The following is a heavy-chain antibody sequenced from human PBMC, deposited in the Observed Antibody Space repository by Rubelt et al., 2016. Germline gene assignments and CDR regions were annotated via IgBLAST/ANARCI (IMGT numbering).Heavy chain of an antibody. CDR1: GFTISSYW. D-gene: IGHD1-14*01. CDR2: IKQGGSEK. Sequence: EVQLVESGGGLVQPGGSLRLSCAASGFTISSYWMTWVRQAPGKGLEWVANIKQGGSEKYYVDSVRGRFTISRDDAENSLYLQINSLGAEDTAVYYWARENRNRGGMDVWGQGTTVTVSS. CDR3: ARENRNRGGMDV. J-gene: IGHJ6*02. V-gene: IGHV3-7*04.